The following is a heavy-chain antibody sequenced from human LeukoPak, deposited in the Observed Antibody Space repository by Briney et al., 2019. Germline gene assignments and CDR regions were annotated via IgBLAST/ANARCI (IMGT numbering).Heavy chain of an antibody. CDR3: ARRYSSGWYDY. CDR1: RFTFSSYS. D-gene: IGHD6-19*01. CDR2: VSSSSSYI. Sequence: PGGSLRLSCAASRFTFSSYSMNWVRQAPGKGLEWVSSVSSSSSYIYYADSVKGQFTVSRDNAKNSLYLQMNSLRAEDTAVYYCARRYSSGWYDYWGQGTLVTVSS. V-gene: IGHV3-21*01. J-gene: IGHJ4*02.